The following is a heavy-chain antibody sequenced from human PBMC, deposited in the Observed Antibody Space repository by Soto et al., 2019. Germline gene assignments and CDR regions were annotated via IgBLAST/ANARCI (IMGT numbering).Heavy chain of an antibody. CDR2: INAGNGNT. Sequence: QVQLVQSGAEEKKPGASVKVSCKASGYTFTSYAMHWVRQAPGQGLEWMGWINAGNGNTKYSQKFQGRVTITRDTSTSTAYMELSSLRSEDTAVYYLASVSGWYVLDYWGQGTLVTVSS. V-gene: IGHV1-3*05. CDR3: ASVSGWYVLDY. CDR1: GYTFTSYA. J-gene: IGHJ4*02. D-gene: IGHD6-19*01.